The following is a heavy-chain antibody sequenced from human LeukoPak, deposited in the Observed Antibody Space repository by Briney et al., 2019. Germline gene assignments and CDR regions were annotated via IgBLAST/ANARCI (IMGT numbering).Heavy chain of an antibody. J-gene: IGHJ3*02. CDR1: GGSISSSSYY. Sequence: PSETLSLTCTVSGGSISSSSYYWGWIRQPPGKGLEWIGSIHYSGSTYYNPSLKSRVTISVDTSKNQFSLKLSSVTAADTAVYYCAVTFAVNAFDIWGQGTMVTVSS. CDR3: AVTFAVNAFDI. CDR2: IHYSGST. V-gene: IGHV4-39*01. D-gene: IGHD2/OR15-2a*01.